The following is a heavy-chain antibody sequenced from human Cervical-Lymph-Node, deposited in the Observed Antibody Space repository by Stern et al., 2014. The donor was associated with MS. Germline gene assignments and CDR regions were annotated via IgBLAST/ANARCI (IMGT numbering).Heavy chain of an antibody. CDR1: GYNFITYA. D-gene: IGHD5-12*01. Sequence: QMQLVQSGAEVKKPGASVKVSCKASGYNFITYAMHWVRQAPGQRLEWMGWISVGHGDTKYSQKFQGRINITRDTTTSTAYMELNSLRSEDTAVYYCARRSGIVAAMSAIEYWGQGTLVTVSS. CDR3: ARRSGIVAAMSAIEY. J-gene: IGHJ4*02. CDR2: ISVGHGDT. V-gene: IGHV1-3*01.